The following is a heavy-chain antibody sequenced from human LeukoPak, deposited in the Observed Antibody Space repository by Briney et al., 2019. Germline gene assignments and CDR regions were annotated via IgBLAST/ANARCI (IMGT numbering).Heavy chain of an antibody. V-gene: IGHV3-21*06. J-gene: IGHJ4*02. CDR2: ISISSTYI. Sequence: GGSLRLSCVASGFIFSSYTMNWVRQAPGKGLGWVSSISISSTYIHYADSVKGRFTTSRDNAWNSLYLQMDNLRAEDTAVYYCVRDMWGTYYFDYWGQGTVVTVSS. CDR1: GFIFSSYT. D-gene: IGHD1-14*01. CDR3: VRDMWGTYYFDY.